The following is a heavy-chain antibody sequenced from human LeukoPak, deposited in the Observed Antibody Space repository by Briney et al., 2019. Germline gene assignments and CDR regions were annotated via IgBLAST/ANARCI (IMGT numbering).Heavy chain of an antibody. J-gene: IGHJ4*02. D-gene: IGHD2-21*01. CDR2: IKQDGSEK. V-gene: IGHV3-7*01. CDR3: ARVAYCGGDCYFDY. Sequence: GGSLRLSCAASGFTFSSYAMSWVRQVPGKGLEWVANIKQDGSEKYYVDSVKGRFTISRDNAKNSLYLQMNSLRAEDAAVYYCARVAYCGGDCYFDYWGQGTLVTVSS. CDR1: GFTFSSYA.